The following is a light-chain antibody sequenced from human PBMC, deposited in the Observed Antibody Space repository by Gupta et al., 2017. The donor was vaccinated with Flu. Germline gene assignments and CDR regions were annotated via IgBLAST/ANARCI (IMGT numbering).Light chain of an antibody. CDR1: SSDIGTYY. CDR2: RSD. Sequence: QAVLTQPPSVSGAPGESVTISCSGSSSDIGTYYVYWYQQVPGAAPKLLLYRSDRRPSGVPDRFFGSKSGTSVSLTISGLRSEDEADYYCAAWDASLSGRVCGGGTKLT. J-gene: IGLJ3*02. V-gene: IGLV1-47*01. CDR3: AAWDASLSGRV.